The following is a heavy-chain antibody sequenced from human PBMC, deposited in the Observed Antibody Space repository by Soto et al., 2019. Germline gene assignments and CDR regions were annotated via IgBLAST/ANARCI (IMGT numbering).Heavy chain of an antibody. CDR2: VFYTGFT. Sequence: SETLSLTCSVSGGAISGSYYYWGWLRQSPAKGPEWIGSVFYTGFTSYNPSLERRVSVSVDTSKNQFSLKVSCVSAADTAVYYCATSQNGYNWNYFDHWGQGALVTVSS. CDR3: ATSQNGYNWNYFDH. D-gene: IGHD1-20*01. CDR1: GGAISGSYYY. V-gene: IGHV4-39*01. J-gene: IGHJ4*02.